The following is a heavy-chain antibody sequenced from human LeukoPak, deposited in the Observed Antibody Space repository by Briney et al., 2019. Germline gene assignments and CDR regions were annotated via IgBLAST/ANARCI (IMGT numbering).Heavy chain of an antibody. J-gene: IGHJ6*02. CDR2: ISSSSSYI. CDR1: GFTFSSYS. Sequence: GGSLRLSCAASGFTFSSYSMNWVRQAPGKGLEWVSSISSSSSYIYYADSVKGRFTISRENAKNSLYLQMNSLRAEDTAVYYCAKDIPYCRSTSCYSVDYYYYGMDVWGQGTTVTVSS. D-gene: IGHD2-2*01. CDR3: AKDIPYCRSTSCYSVDYYYYGMDV. V-gene: IGHV3-21*04.